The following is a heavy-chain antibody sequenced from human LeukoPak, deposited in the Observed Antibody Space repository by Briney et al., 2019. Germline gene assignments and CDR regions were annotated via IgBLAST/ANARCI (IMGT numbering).Heavy chain of an antibody. D-gene: IGHD3-22*01. CDR2: IRSKVYGGTT. J-gene: IGHJ4*02. Sequence: GGSLRLSCTASGFTFGDCAISWVRQAPGKGLEWVGFIRSKVYGGTTDYAASVKGRFTISRDDSKSIAYLQMNSLKTEDTAVYYCTRIGRWDDSSGSYYWGQGTLVTVSS. CDR1: GFTFGDCA. V-gene: IGHV3-49*04. CDR3: TRIGRWDDSSGSYY.